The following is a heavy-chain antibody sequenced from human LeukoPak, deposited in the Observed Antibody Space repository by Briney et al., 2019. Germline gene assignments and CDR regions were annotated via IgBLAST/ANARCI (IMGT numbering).Heavy chain of an antibody. J-gene: IGHJ6*03. Sequence: GASVKVSCKASGYTFTGYYMHWVRQAPGQGLEWMGWINPNSGGTNYAQKFQGRVTMTRDTSISTAYMELSRLRSDDTAVYYCAKADYGDYVSIYYYYMDVWGKGTTVTISS. CDR1: GYTFTGYY. CDR2: INPNSGGT. CDR3: AKADYGDYVSIYYYYMDV. D-gene: IGHD4-17*01. V-gene: IGHV1-2*02.